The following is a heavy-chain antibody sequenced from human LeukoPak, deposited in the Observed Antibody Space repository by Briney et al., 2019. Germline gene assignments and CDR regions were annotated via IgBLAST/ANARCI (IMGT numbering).Heavy chain of an antibody. V-gene: IGHV3-48*03. D-gene: IGHD3-10*02. Sequence: GGSLRLSCEDSGFTFRSYEMNWVRQAPGRGLEWIAYLSSSGSAFSYADSVKGRFTISRDNAKNSLYLQMNSLRAEDTAVYYCAELGITMIGGVWGKGTTVTISS. J-gene: IGHJ6*04. CDR3: AELGITMIGGV. CDR2: LSSSGSAF. CDR1: GFTFRSYE.